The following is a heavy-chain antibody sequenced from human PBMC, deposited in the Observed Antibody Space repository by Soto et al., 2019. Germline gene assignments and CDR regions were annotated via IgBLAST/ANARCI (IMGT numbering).Heavy chain of an antibody. CDR1: GFTFSSFG. CDR2: IWYDATDK. Sequence: GGSLRLSCAASGFTFSSFGMHWVRLAPGKGLEWVAFIWYDATDKYYADSVKGRFTISRDNSKNALYLQMNDLRAEDTAVYYCAREKETWERRGSSRFDHWGQGTLVTVSS. D-gene: IGHD1-26*01. CDR3: AREKETWERRGSSRFDH. V-gene: IGHV3-33*01. J-gene: IGHJ4*02.